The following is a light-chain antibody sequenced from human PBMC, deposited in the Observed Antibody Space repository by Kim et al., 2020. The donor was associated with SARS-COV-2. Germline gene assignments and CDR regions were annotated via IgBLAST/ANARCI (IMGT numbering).Light chain of an antibody. CDR2: GIS. V-gene: IGKV3-20*01. Sequence: ENVLTQSPGTLSLSPGERATLSCRATESLYGNYLAWYQQTPGQAPRLLVYGISNRAPGIPDRFSGSGSGTDFTLTISRLEPEDFVVYYCQQYGTSPITFGQGTRLEIK. CDR3: QQYGTSPIT. J-gene: IGKJ5*01. CDR1: ESLYGNY.